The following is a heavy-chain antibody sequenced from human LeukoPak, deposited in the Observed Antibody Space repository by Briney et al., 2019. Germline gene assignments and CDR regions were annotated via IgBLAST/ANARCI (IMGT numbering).Heavy chain of an antibody. CDR3: ARALGYDSSGYDAFDI. V-gene: IGHV4-59*01. CDR2: IYYSGNT. CDR1: GGSISSYY. J-gene: IGHJ3*02. Sequence: SETLSLTCTVSGGSISSYYWSWIRQPPGKGLEWIGHIYYSGNTIYNPSLKSRVTISVDTSKNQFSLKLSSVTAADTAVYYCARALGYDSSGYDAFDIWGQGTMVTVSS. D-gene: IGHD3-22*01.